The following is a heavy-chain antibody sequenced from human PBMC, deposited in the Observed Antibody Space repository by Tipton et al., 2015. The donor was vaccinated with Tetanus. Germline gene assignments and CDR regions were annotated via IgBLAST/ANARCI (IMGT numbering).Heavy chain of an antibody. V-gene: IGHV4-59*11. CDR3: AREVVNSGYYSSKYYFDY. D-gene: IGHD3-22*01. J-gene: IGHJ4*02. CDR1: GASISSPY. CDR2: IYYNGGT. Sequence: TLSLTCTVSGASISSPYWSWIRQPPGKGLEWIGSIYYNGGTNSNPSLKSRVAISVDTSRNQFSLRLTSVTAADTALYYCAREVVNSGYYSSKYYFDYWGQGTLVTVSS.